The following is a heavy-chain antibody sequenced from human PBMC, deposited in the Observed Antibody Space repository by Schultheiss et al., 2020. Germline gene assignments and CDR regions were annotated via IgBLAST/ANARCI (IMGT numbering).Heavy chain of an antibody. J-gene: IGHJ6*02. V-gene: IGHV3-30*18. D-gene: IGHD3-10*01. CDR2: ISYDGSNK. CDR1: GFIFSIYS. Sequence: GESLKISCAASGFIFSIYSMNWVRQAPGKGLEWVAVISYDGSNKYYADSVKGRFTISRDNSKNTLYLQMNSLRAEDTAVYYCAKEQYYGSGSYTIWGGYYYYYGMDVWGQGTTVTVSS. CDR3: AKEQYYGSGSYTIWGGYYYYYGMDV.